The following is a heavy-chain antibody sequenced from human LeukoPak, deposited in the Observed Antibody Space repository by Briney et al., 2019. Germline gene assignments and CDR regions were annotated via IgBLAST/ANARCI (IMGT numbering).Heavy chain of an antibody. J-gene: IGHJ3*02. D-gene: IGHD3-22*01. CDR3: ASDSRSDGSGYAFNI. Sequence: GGSLRLSCAASGFTFDDYAMSWVRQVPGKGLEWVSGINWDGDKIDYADSVKGRFTISRDNAKNSLYLQMNSLRAEDTAFYYCASDSRSDGSGYAFNIWGQGTMVAVSS. V-gene: IGHV3-20*04. CDR1: GFTFDDYA. CDR2: INWDGDKI.